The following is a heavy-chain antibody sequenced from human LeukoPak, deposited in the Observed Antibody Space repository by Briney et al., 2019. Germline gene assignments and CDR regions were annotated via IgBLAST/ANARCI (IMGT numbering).Heavy chain of an antibody. CDR2: FDPEDGKS. CDR3: TTHSSLHLWFLFYFDY. V-gene: IGHV1-24*01. CDR1: GNIFTELS. Sequence: ASVKVSCKVSGNIFTELSMHWVRQAPGKGLERLGGFDPEDGKSINAQKFQGRVTMTEDTSTDTAYMELSSLRSEDTAVYYCTTHSSLHLWFLFYFDYWGQGTLVTVSS. D-gene: IGHD5-18*01. J-gene: IGHJ4*02.